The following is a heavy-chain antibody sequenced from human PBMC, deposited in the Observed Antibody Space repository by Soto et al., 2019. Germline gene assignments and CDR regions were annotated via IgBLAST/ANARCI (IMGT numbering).Heavy chain of an antibody. Sequence: QITLKESGPTLVKPTQTLTLTCTFSGFSFSTGGVGVGWIRQPPGKALEWLAVIYWDDDKRYNPSLKTRLTIXKXXSKHQVVLTMTNMDPVDTATYFCAHSPFFGDKLDYWGQGALVTVSS. CDR2: IYWDDDK. CDR3: AHSPFFGDKLDY. D-gene: IGHD2-21*01. CDR1: GFSFSTGGVG. V-gene: IGHV2-5*02. J-gene: IGHJ4*02.